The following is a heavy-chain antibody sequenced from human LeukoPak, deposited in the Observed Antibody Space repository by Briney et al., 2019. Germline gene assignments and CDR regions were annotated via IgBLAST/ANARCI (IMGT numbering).Heavy chain of an antibody. D-gene: IGHD3-9*01. J-gene: IGHJ6*02. V-gene: IGHV4-34*01. CDR2: INHSGST. Sequence: SETLSLTCAVYGGSSSGYYWSWIRQPPGKGLEWIGEINHSGSTNYNPSLKSRVTISVDTSKNQFSLKLSSVTAADTAVYYCARGSSRYFDWLLSSGGMDVWGQGTTVTVSS. CDR1: GGSSSGYY. CDR3: ARGSSRYFDWLLSSGGMDV.